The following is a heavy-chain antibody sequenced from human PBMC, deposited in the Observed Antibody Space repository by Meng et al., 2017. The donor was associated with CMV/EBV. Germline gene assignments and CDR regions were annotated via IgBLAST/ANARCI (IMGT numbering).Heavy chain of an antibody. D-gene: IGHD6-19*01. CDR2: VNSNNDAT. CDR1: GFTCSDYY. J-gene: IGHJ4*02. V-gene: IGHV1-2*02. Sequence: QVVERGAEVEEPGASVQVVCTASGFTCSDYYLRWVRQAPGKGLEWMGWVNSNNDATTYARRFQGRVSMTRDTSISTAHMELSRLMSDDTAVYYCVRSSGWSLFDYWGQGTLVTVSS. CDR3: VRSSGWSLFDY.